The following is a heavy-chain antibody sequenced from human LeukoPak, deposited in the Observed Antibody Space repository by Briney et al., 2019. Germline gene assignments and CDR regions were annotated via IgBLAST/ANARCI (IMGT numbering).Heavy chain of an antibody. D-gene: IGHD2-15*01. J-gene: IGHJ4*02. CDR1: GFTFSTYW. CDR2: IKEDGSRQ. Sequence: GGSLRLSCAASGFTFSTYWMSWVRQTPGKGLEWVANIKEDGSRQYYVDSVKGRFTISRDNAKNSLYLQMNSLRAEDTAVYYCARGPGSGHYFDYWGQGTLVTVSS. V-gene: IGHV3-7*01. CDR3: ARGPGSGHYFDY.